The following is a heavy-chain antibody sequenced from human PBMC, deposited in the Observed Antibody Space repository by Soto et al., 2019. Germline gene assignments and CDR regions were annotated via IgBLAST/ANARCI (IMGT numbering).Heavy chain of an antibody. Sequence: SVKVSCKASGGTFSSYTISWVRQAPGQGLEWMGRIIPILGIANYAQKFQGRVTITADKSTSTAYMELSSLRSEDTAVYYCAREGPDIVVVVAATAGNWFDPWGQGTLVTVSS. CDR1: GGTFSSYT. CDR3: AREGPDIVVVVAATAGNWFDP. D-gene: IGHD2-15*01. CDR2: IIPILGIA. J-gene: IGHJ5*02. V-gene: IGHV1-69*04.